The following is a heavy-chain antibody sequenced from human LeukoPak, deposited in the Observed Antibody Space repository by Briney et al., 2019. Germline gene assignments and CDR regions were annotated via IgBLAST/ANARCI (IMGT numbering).Heavy chain of an antibody. J-gene: IGHJ6*02. CDR3: TRLGVTAMVNLPYYYYGMDV. D-gene: IGHD5-18*01. Sequence: SETLSLTCTVSGGSISSYYWSWIRQPPGKGLEWIGYIYYSGSTNYNPSLKSRVTISVDTSKNQFSLKLSSVTAADTAVYYCTRLGVTAMVNLPYYYYGMDVWGQGTMVTVSS. CDR2: IYYSGST. CDR1: GGSISSYY. V-gene: IGHV4-59*08.